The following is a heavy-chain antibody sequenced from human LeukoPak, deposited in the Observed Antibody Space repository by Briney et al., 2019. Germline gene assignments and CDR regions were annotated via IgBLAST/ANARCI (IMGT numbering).Heavy chain of an antibody. D-gene: IGHD2-15*01. CDR3: ARGDIGDAFDI. V-gene: IGHV4-30-4*08. J-gene: IGHJ3*02. CDR1: GVSISSGDYY. Sequence: SETLSLTCTVSGVSISSGDYYWSWIRQPPGKVLEWIGYIYYSGSTYYNPSLKSRVTISVDTSKNQFSLKLSSVTAADTAVYYCARGDIGDAFDIWGQGTMVTVSS. CDR2: IYYSGST.